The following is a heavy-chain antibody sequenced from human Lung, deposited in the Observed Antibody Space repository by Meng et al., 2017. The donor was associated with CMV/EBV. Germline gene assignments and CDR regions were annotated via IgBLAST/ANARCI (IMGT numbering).Heavy chain of an antibody. Sequence: GESLKTSCVGSGFSFDTYWMTWARQAPGKGLEWVANIKSDGIENNVLDAVKGRFTISRDNAKNALYLQMNRLRTEDTAFYYCARGLAPSNTNFGAPHAYWGQGXLVTVSS. V-gene: IGHV3-7*01. CDR1: GFSFDTYW. J-gene: IGHJ4*02. CDR3: ARGLAPSNTNFGAPHAY. D-gene: IGHD3-3*01. CDR2: IKSDGIEN.